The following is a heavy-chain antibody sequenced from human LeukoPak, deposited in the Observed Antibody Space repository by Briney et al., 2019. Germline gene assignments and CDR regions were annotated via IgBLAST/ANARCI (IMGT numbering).Heavy chain of an antibody. V-gene: IGHV3-11*04. CDR2: VTGSGDIA. D-gene: IGHD2-15*01. J-gene: IGHJ4*02. CDR1: GFTFSDYY. CDR3: ARDYCSGASCLRIQTLDS. Sequence: PGGSLRLSCAASGFTFSDYYMSWIRQAPGKGLEWVSYVTGSGDIASYADSVRGRFTISRDNAKKQLYLQMNSLGVEDTALYYCARDYCSGASCLRIQTLDSWGQGTLVTVSS.